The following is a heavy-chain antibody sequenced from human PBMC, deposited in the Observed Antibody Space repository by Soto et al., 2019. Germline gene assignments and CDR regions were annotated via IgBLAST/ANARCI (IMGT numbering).Heavy chain of an antibody. D-gene: IGHD3-10*02. V-gene: IGHV1-3*04. J-gene: IGHJ4*02. CDR3: AKGSQMLTADY. CDR1: GYTFTDYA. CDR2: ISTGNGNT. Sequence: QVQLVQSGAEVKKPGASVKVSCKASGYTFTDYAMHWVRQAPGQRLEWMGWISTGNGNTKYSQKFQGRVTITRDTSATTAYMELRSLRSEGTAVYYCAKGSQMLTADYWGQGTLVTVSS.